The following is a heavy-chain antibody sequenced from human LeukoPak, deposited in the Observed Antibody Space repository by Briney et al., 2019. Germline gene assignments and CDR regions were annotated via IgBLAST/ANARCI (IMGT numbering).Heavy chain of an antibody. CDR2: INHSGST. CDR1: GGSFSGYY. V-gene: IGHV4-34*01. Sequence: NPSETLSLTCAVYGGSFSGYYWSWIRQPPGKGLEWIGEINHSGSTNYNPSLKSRVTISVDTSKNQFSLKLSSVTAADTAVYYCARRAKGYSSSWYSAPYYYYYMDVWGKGTTVTVSS. CDR3: ARRAKGYSSSWYSAPYYYYYMDV. J-gene: IGHJ6*03. D-gene: IGHD6-13*01.